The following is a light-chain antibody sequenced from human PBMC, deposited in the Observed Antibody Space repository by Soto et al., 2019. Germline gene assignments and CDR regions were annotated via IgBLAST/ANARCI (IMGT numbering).Light chain of an antibody. Sequence: DIQMTQSPSSVSASVGDRVTITCRASQAISTWLAWYQQKPGQAPKLLIYAASNLQSGVATRFSGSRSGTDFTLTISSLQPEEFATYYCQQANSFPRTFGQGTKVEIK. CDR1: QAISTW. V-gene: IGKV1D-12*01. J-gene: IGKJ1*01. CDR3: QQANSFPRT. CDR2: AAS.